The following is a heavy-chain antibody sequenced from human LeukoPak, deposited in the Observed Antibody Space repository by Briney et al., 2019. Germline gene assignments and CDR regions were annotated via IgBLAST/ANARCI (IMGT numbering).Heavy chain of an antibody. D-gene: IGHD1-14*01. Sequence: SQTLSLTCTVSGGSISSGGYYWGWIRQHPGKGLEWTAYTYDSGSIYYNPSLERRVSISVDTSKNQLSLKLSSVTAADTAVYYCARARPPGAPYYFDYWGQGTLVTVSS. CDR1: GGSISSGGYY. CDR3: ARARPPGAPYYFDY. V-gene: IGHV4-31*03. J-gene: IGHJ4*02. CDR2: TYDSGSI.